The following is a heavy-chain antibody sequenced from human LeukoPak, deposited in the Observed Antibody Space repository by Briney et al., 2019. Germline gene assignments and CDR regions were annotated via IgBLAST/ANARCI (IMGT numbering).Heavy chain of an antibody. V-gene: IGHV5-51*01. Sequence: GESLKISCKGSGYRFTNYWIGWVRQMPGKGLEWMGIIYPGDSDTRYSPSFQGQVTISVDKSISTSYLQWSSLKASDTAMYYCARLLGGSYLFTPDAFDIWGQGTMVTVSS. CDR2: IYPGDSDT. J-gene: IGHJ3*02. D-gene: IGHD1-26*01. CDR3: ARLLGGSYLFTPDAFDI. CDR1: GYRFTNYW.